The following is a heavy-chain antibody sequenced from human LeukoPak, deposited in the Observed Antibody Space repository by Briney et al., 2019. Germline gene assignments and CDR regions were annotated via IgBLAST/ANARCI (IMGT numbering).Heavy chain of an antibody. D-gene: IGHD4-17*01. CDR3: AREAVTRNYFDY. Sequence: GGSLRLSCTASGFTFSSYSMNWVRQAPGKGLEWVSSISSGSTYIYYADSVKGRFTVSRDNAKNSLYLQMNSLRAEDTAVYYCAREAVTRNYFDYWGQGTLVTVSS. J-gene: IGHJ4*02. CDR1: GFTFSSYS. V-gene: IGHV3-21*04. CDR2: ISSGSTYI.